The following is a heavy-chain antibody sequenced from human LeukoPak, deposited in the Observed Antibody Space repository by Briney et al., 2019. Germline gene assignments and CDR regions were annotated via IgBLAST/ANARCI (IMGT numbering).Heavy chain of an antibody. CDR1: GFTFSSYS. D-gene: IGHD3-9*01. CDR3: ARAGYDILTGCFDH. J-gene: IGHJ4*02. CDR2: ISSSSSYI. Sequence: GGSLRLSCAASGFTFSSYSMNWVRQAPGKGLEWVSSISSSSSYIYYADSVKGRFTISRDNAKNSLYLQMNSLRAEDTAVYYCARAGYDILTGCFDHWGQGTLVTVSS. V-gene: IGHV3-21*03.